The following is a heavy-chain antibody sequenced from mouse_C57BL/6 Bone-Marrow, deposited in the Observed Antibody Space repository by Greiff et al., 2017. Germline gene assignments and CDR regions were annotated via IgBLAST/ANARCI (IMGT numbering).Heavy chain of an antibody. CDR3: ARALPIGY. V-gene: IGHV3-6*01. J-gene: IGHJ3*01. CDR1: GYSITSGYY. Sequence: EVKLQESGPGLVKPSQSLSLTCSVTGYSITSGYYWNWIRQFPGNKLEWMGYISYDGSNNYNPSLKNRISITRDTSKNQFFLKLNSVTTEDTATYYCARALPIGYWGQGTLVTVSA. CDR2: ISYDGSN. D-gene: IGHD6-5*01.